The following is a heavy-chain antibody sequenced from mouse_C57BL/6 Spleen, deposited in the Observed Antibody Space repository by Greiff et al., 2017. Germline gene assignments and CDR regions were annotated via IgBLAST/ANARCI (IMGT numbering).Heavy chain of an antibody. CDR1: GFTFSSYT. J-gene: IGHJ3*01. D-gene: IGHD2-2*01. V-gene: IGHV5-9*01. CDR3: ARSTMVTTKAY. Sequence: EVNLVESGGGLVKPGGSLKLSCAASGFTFSSYTMSWVRQTPEKRLEWVATISGGGSNTYYPDSVKGRFTISRDNAKNTLYLQMSSLRSEDTALYYCARSTMVTTKAYWGQGTLVTVSA. CDR2: ISGGGSNT.